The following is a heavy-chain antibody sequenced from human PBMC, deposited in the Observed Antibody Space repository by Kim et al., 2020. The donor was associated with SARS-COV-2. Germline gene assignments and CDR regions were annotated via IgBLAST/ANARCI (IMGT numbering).Heavy chain of an antibody. V-gene: IGHV3-66*01. CDR3: ARGAVNPFDY. D-gene: IGHD4-4*01. CDR2: IHSGGSI. CDR1: GFTVSSNY. J-gene: IGHJ4*02. Sequence: GGSLRLFCAASGFTVSSNYMSWVRQAPGKGLEWVSVIHSGGSIYYADSVKGRFTISRDNSKNTLHLQMNSLRAEDTAVYYCARGAVNPFDYWGQGTLVT.